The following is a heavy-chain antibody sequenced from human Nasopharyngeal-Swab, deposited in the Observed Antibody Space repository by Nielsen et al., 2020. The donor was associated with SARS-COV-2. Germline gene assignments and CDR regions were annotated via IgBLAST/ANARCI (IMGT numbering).Heavy chain of an antibody. D-gene: IGHD2-8*02. J-gene: IGHJ4*02. V-gene: IGHV3-7*01. CDR3: ARDPDWYWYAIDS. Sequence: EGSLRLSCVGSGFTFSRYWMSWGRQAPGKGLEWVANIKQDGSEKYYVDSVEGRFTMSRDNAKNSLYLQMHSLRAEDTAVYYCARDPDWYWYAIDSWGQGTLVTVSS. CDR1: GFTFSRYW. CDR2: IKQDGSEK.